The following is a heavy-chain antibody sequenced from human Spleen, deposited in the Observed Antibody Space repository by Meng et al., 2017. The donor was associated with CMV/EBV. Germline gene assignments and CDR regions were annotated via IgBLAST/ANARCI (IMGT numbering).Heavy chain of an antibody. CDR3: ARGQKGYFDL. J-gene: IGHJ2*01. V-gene: IGHV4-30-4*01. Sequence: QLQLRGSGPGLWKPSTTLSLTCTVSGGSISSSNYYWSWIRQPPGKGLEWSGHIYNSGSTYYNPSLKSRITISVDTSKNQFSLKLSSVTAADTAVYYCARGQKGYFDLWGRGALVTVSS. CDR2: IYNSGST. CDR1: GGSISSSNYY.